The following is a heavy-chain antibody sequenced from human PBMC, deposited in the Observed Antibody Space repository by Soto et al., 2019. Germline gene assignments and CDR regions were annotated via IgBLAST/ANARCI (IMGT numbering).Heavy chain of an antibody. CDR1: GYTLTELS. CDR3: ATTQWTYSYGYEPAKYYFDY. D-gene: IGHD5-18*01. V-gene: IGHV1-24*01. CDR2: FDPEDGET. Sequence: ASVKVSCKVSGYTLTELSMHWVRQAPGKGLEWMGGFDPEDGETIYAQKFQGRVTMTEDTSTDTAYMERSSLRSEDTAVYYCATTQWTYSYGYEPAKYYFDYWGQGTLVTVSS. J-gene: IGHJ4*02.